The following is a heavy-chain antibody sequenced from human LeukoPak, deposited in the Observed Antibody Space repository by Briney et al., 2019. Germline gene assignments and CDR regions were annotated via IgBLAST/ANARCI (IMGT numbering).Heavy chain of an antibody. Sequence: GGSLRLSCAASGFTLSNYNMNWVRQAPGKGLEWVSSISGSSSYLFFADSVKGRFAISRDNTKNSLYLQMNSLRVDDTAVYYCARDAVTGYSSGWYKPFPFDYWGQGSLVTVSS. V-gene: IGHV3-21*01. CDR3: ARDAVTGYSSGWYKPFPFDY. CDR1: GFTLSNYN. CDR2: ISGSSSYL. D-gene: IGHD6-19*01. J-gene: IGHJ4*02.